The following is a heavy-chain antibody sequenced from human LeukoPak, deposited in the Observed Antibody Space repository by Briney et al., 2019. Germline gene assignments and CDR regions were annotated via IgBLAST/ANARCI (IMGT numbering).Heavy chain of an antibody. CDR2: IRYDGSNK. J-gene: IGHJ4*02. CDR1: GFTFSSYG. D-gene: IGHD3-3*01. Sequence: GGSLRLSCAASGFTFSSYGMHWVRQAPGKGLEWVAFIRYDGSNKYYADSVKGRFTISRDNSKNTLYLQMNSLRAEDTAVYYCARPPLEWLLPHFDYWGQGTLVTVSS. V-gene: IGHV3-30*02. CDR3: ARPPLEWLLPHFDY.